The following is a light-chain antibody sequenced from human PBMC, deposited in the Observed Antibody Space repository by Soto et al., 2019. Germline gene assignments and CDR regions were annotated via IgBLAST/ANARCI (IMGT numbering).Light chain of an antibody. CDR2: DVS. Sequence: QSVLTQPASVSGSPGQSTTIPCTGTSSDVGSYNHVSWYQQHPGKAPKLMIYDVSNRPSGVSNRFSGSKSGNTASLTISGLQAEDEADYYCSSYTSSSTLEGVFGTGTKVTVL. V-gene: IGLV2-14*03. CDR3: SSYTSSSTLEGV. CDR1: SSDVGSYNH. J-gene: IGLJ1*01.